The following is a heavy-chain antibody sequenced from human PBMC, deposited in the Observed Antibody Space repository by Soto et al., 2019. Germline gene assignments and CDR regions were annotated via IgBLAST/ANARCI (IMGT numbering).Heavy chain of an antibody. J-gene: IGHJ6*03. CDR1: GFTFSSYA. V-gene: IGHV3-23*01. D-gene: IGHD2-15*01. CDR3: AKGSSGGSCHSYLPTCYYYMDV. CDR2: ISGSGGST. Sequence: PGGSLRLSCAASGFTFSSYAMSWVRQAPGKGLEWVSAISGSGGSTYYADSVKGRFTISRDNSKNTLYLQMNSLRAEDTAVYYCAKGSSGGSCHSYLPTCYYYMDVWGKGTTVTVSS.